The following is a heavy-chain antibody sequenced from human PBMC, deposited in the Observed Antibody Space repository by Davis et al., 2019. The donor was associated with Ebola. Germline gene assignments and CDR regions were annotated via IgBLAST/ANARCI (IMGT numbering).Heavy chain of an antibody. CDR3: ARVFKYQLLRFDY. V-gene: IGHV4-34*01. Sequence: SETLSLTCDVSTGSFSGFYWSWIRQPPGKGLEWIGEINHSGSTNYNPSLKSRVTISVDTSKNQFSLKLSSVTAADTAVYYCARVFKYQLLRFDYWGQGTLVTVSS. D-gene: IGHD2-2*01. CDR2: INHSGST. CDR1: TGSFSGFY. J-gene: IGHJ4*02.